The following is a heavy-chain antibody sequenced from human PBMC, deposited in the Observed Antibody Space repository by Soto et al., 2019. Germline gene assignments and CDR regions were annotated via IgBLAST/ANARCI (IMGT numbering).Heavy chain of an antibody. CDR1: GGSISSSSYY. V-gene: IGHV4-39*01. D-gene: IGHD1-7*01. CDR2: IYYSGST. J-gene: IGHJ3*02. Sequence: SETLSLTCTVSGGSISSSSYYWGWIRQPPGKGLEWIGSIYYSGSTYYNPSLKSRVTISVDTSKNQFSLKLSSVTAGDTAVYYCARVNELEDDAFDIWGQGTMVTVSS. CDR3: ARVNELEDDAFDI.